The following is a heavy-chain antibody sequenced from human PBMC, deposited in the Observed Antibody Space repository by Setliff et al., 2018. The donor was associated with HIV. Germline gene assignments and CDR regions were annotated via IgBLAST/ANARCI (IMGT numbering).Heavy chain of an antibody. V-gene: IGHV4-4*09. J-gene: IGHJ2*01. CDR1: GGSISRYY. Sequence: SETLSLTCTVSGGSISRYYWSWIRQSPGKGLEFIGHMHSSGSTNYNPSLETRVTLSVDTSKSQFSLKLTSVTASETAMYYCARPIPYGLDWYFDLWGRGTLVTVSS. CDR3: ARPIPYGLDWYFDL. D-gene: IGHD4-17*01. CDR2: MHSSGST.